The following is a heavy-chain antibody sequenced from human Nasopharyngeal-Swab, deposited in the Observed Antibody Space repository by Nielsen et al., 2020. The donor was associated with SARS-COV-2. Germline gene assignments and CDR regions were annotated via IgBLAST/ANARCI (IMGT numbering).Heavy chain of an antibody. D-gene: IGHD6-19*01. CDR1: GDSVSSNSAA. V-gene: IGHV6-1*01. CDR3: ARDSSSGWSKDYYGMDV. J-gene: IGHJ6*02. Sequence: SETLSLTCAISGDSVSSNSAAWNWIRQSPSRGLEWLGGTYYRSKWYNDYAVSVKSRITINPDTSKNQFSLQLNSVTPEDTAVYYCARDSSSGWSKDYYGMDVWGQGTTVTVSS. CDR2: TYYRSKWYN.